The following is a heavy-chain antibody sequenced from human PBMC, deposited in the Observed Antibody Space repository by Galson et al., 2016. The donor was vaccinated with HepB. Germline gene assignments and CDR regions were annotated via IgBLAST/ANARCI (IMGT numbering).Heavy chain of an antibody. Sequence: SETLSLTCSVSGGSIRTSSYYWGWVRQPPGKGLQWIGNIFYSARTYYNPSLKSRVTVSVDTSKNQFSLRLTSVTAADTAMYYCARGYTSGEYCFDYWGQGTVVTVSS. CDR2: IFYSART. CDR3: ARGYTSGEYCFDY. D-gene: IGHD5-18*01. J-gene: IGHJ4*02. CDR1: GGSIRTSSYY. V-gene: IGHV4-39*01.